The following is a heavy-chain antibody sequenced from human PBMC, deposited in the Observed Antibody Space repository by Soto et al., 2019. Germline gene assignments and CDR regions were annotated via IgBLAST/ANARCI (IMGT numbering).Heavy chain of an antibody. CDR2: IYPGDSDT. V-gene: IGHV5-51*01. Sequence: GESLKISCKGSGYSFTSYWIGWVRQMPGKGLEGMGIIYPGDSDTRYSPSFQGQVPTSADKSISTAYLQWSSLKASDTAMYYCARHVVVVAATGYYYGMDVWGQGTMVTVSS. D-gene: IGHD2-15*01. CDR1: GYSFTSYW. CDR3: ARHVVVVAATGYYYGMDV. J-gene: IGHJ6*02.